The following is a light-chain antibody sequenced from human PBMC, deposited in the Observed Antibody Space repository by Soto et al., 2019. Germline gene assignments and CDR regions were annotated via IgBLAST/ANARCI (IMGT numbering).Light chain of an antibody. V-gene: IGLV1-47*01. J-gene: IGLJ1*01. CDR3: AAWDDSLSGLYV. Sequence: QPVLTQPPSASGTPGQRVTISCSGSSSNIGSNYVYWYQQLPGTAPKLLIYRNNQRPSWVPDRFSGSKSGTSASLAISGLRSYDEADYYCAAWDDSLSGLYVFGTGTKLTVL. CDR2: RNN. CDR1: SSNIGSNY.